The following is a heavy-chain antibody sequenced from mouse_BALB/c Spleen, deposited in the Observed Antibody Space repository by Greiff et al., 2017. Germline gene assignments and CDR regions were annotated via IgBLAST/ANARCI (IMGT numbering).Heavy chain of an antibody. CDR3: ARDGYSYAMDY. J-gene: IGHJ4*01. V-gene: IGHV2-6-7*01. Sequence: VQLVESGPGLVAPSQSLSITCTVSGFSLTSYGVNWVRQPPGKGLEWLGMIWGDGSTDYNSALKSRLSISKDNSKSQVFLKMNSLQTDDTARYYCARDGYSYAMDYWGQGTSVTVSS. D-gene: IGHD2-3*01. CDR1: GFSLTSYG. CDR2: IWGDGST.